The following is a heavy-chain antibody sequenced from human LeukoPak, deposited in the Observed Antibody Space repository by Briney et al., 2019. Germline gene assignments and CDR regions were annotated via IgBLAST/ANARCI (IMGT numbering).Heavy chain of an antibody. CDR3: ARDLGSGSYWSATQANWFDP. CDR2: ISSSGSTI. J-gene: IGHJ5*02. V-gene: IGHV3-11*01. CDR1: GFTFSDYY. Sequence: GGSLRLSCAASGFTFSDYYMSWIRQAPGKGLEWVSYISSSGSTIYYADSVKGRFTISRDNAKNSLYLQMNSLRAEDPAVYYCARDLGSGSYWSATQANWFDPWGQGTLVTVSS. D-gene: IGHD3-10*01.